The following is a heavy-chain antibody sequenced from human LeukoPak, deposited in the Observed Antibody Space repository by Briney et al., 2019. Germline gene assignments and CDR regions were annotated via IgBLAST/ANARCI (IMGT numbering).Heavy chain of an antibody. CDR3: AKRRSGSSGWFPFDS. J-gene: IGHJ4*02. Sequence: GGSLRLSCVASGFTFSSYAMNWVRQAPGKGLEWVSGISGSGVSAYYGDSVKGRFTISRDNPKNTVYLQMDSLRAEDTAVYYCAKRRSGSSGWFPFDSWGQGTLVTVSS. V-gene: IGHV3-23*01. CDR2: ISGSGVSA. CDR1: GFTFSSYA. D-gene: IGHD6-19*01.